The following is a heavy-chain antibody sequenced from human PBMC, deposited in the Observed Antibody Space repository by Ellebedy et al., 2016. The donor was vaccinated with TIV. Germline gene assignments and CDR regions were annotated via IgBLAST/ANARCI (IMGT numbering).Heavy chain of an antibody. Sequence: MPSETLSLTCTVSGGSISSSSYYWGWIRQPPGKGLEWITTIYYTGSTYYNPSLRSRITISVDTSKNQLSLKLKSVTAADTAVYYCAGPTVTTEAIDYWGQGTLVTVSS. V-gene: IGHV4-39*01. CDR3: AGPTVTTEAIDY. CDR2: IYYTGST. J-gene: IGHJ4*02. D-gene: IGHD4-17*01. CDR1: GGSISSSSYY.